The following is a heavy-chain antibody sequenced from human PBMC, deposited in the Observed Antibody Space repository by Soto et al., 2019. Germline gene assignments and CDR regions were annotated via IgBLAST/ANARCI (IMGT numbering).Heavy chain of an antibody. CDR2: IIPIFGTA. CDR3: ARHLGGNRYYYGMDV. Sequence: QVQLVQSGAEVKKPGSSVKVSCKASGGTFSSYAISWVRQAPGQGLEWMGGIIPIFGTADYAKKFQGRVTMTADDFTSTAYMGLSSLRSEDTAVYSCARHLGGNRYYYGMDVWGQGPTVTVSS. CDR1: GGTFSSYA. V-gene: IGHV1-69*12. D-gene: IGHD3-16*01. J-gene: IGHJ6*02.